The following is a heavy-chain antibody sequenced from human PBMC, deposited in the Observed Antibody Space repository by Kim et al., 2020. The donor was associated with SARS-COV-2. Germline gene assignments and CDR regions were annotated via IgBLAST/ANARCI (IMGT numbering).Heavy chain of an antibody. J-gene: IGHJ5*02. CDR2: IYHSGST. CDR3: ARASFLRGYFDP. D-gene: IGHD6-25*01. CDR1: GGSITTSGYS. V-gene: IGHV4-30-2*01. Sequence: SETLSLTCTVSGGSITTSGYSWSWIRQPPGKGLEWIGYIYHSGSTYYNPSLKSRVTISVDRSKNQFSLKVNSVTAADTAVYYCARASFLRGYFDPWGQGTLVTVSS.